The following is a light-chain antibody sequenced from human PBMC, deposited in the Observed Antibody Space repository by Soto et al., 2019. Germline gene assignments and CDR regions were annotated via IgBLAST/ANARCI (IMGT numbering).Light chain of an antibody. CDR1: QTLLSSSNNQNY. J-gene: IGKJ4*01. CDR2: WAS. Sequence: DFVLTQSPDSMAVSLGERATINCRSSQTLLSSSNNQNYLAWSRQKPGQPPKLLIYWASTRESGVPDRFSGSGSGKDFTLTISNLQAEDVAVYYCHQYYSTPLTFCGWTKLEIK. V-gene: IGKV4-1*01. CDR3: HQYYSTPLT.